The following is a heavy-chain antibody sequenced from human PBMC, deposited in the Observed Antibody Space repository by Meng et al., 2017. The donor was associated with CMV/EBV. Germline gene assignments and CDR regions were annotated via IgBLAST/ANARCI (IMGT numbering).Heavy chain of an antibody. CDR3: ARDIVVVPAARTNYYCYYGMDV. CDR2: IKQDGSEK. D-gene: IGHD2-2*01. CDR1: GFTFSSYW. J-gene: IGHJ6*02. V-gene: IGHV3-7*01. Sequence: GESLKISCAASGFTFSSYWMSWVRQAPGKGLEWVANIKQDGSEKYYVDSVKGRFTISRDNAKNSLYLQMNSLRAEDTAVYYCARDIVVVPAARTNYYCYYGMDVWGQGTTVTVSS.